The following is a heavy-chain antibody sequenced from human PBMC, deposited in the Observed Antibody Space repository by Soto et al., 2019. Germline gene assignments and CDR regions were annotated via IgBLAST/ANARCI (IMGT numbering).Heavy chain of an antibody. D-gene: IGHD3-10*01. CDR1: GGAFSSYA. Sequence: QVQLVQSGAEVKKPGSSVKVSCKASGGAFSSYAISWVRQAPGQGLEWMGGNLPLFNISNYEQKFQGRVTITADEPTRTANEAISHMTSEDAAFYFCASSRLGYGSCFSDLGAGGTLITV. CDR3: ASSRLGYGSCFSDL. J-gene: IGHJ2*01. V-gene: IGHV1-69*01. CDR2: NLPLFNIS.